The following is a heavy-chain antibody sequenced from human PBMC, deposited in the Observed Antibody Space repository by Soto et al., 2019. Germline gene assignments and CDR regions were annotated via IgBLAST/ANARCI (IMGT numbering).Heavy chain of an antibody. D-gene: IGHD5-18*01. CDR2: INHSGST. V-gene: IGHV4-34*01. J-gene: IGHJ4*02. CDR1: GGSFSGYY. CDR3: ARRGDTAMVYFDY. Sequence: SETLSLTCAVYGGSFSGYYWSWIRQPPGKGLEWIGEINHSGSTNYNPSLKSRVTISVDTSKNQFSLKLSSVTAADTAVYYCARRGDTAMVYFDYWGRGTLVTVSS.